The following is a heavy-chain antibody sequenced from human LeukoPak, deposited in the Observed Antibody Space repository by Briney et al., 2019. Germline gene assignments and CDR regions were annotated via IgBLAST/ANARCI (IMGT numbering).Heavy chain of an antibody. CDR3: AREKGPSGSYSPFDY. Sequence: PSETLSLTCTVSGGSISSYYWSWIRQPPGKGLEWIGYIYYSGSTNYNPSLKSRVTISVDTSKNQFSLKLSSVTAADTAVYYCAREKGPSGSYSPFDYWGQGTLVTVSS. CDR1: GGSISSYY. CDR2: IYYSGST. V-gene: IGHV4-59*01. D-gene: IGHD1-26*01. J-gene: IGHJ4*02.